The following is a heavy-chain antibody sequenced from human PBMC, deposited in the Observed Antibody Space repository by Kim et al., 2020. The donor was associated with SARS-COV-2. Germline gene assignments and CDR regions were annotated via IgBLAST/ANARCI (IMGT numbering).Heavy chain of an antibody. CDR3: ARLYDSSNYYY. Sequence: SETLSLNCAVSGGSIRSSNIYYWGWIRQPPGKGLEWIGSFYYTGNTYYNPSLKSRVTITVDTSNNQFSLKLSSVTAADTATYYCARLYDSSNYYYWGQ. D-gene: IGHD3-22*01. CDR2: FYYTGNT. J-gene: IGHJ4*02. V-gene: IGHV4-39*01. CDR1: GGSIRSSNIYY.